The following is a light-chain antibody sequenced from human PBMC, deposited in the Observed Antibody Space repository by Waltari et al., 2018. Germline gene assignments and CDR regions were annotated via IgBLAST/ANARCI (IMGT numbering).Light chain of an antibody. Sequence: QSALTQPASVSGSPGPSITISCTGTSSDVGVYNYVPWYQQHPGKAPKLMIYEVSNRPSGVSNRFSGSKSGNTASLTISGLQAEDEADYYCSSYTSSSTVVFGGGTKLTVL. CDR3: SSYTSSSTVV. CDR1: SSDVGVYNY. CDR2: EVS. V-gene: IGLV2-14*01. J-gene: IGLJ2*01.